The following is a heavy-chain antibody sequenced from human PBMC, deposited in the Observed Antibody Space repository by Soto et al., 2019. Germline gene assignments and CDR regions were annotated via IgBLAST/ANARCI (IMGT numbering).Heavy chain of an antibody. CDR2: ISGSGGST. D-gene: IGHD1-26*01. CDR1: GFTFSSYA. CDR3: AKDTHPGDYYYYYMDV. J-gene: IGHJ6*03. Sequence: EVQLLESGGGLVQHGGSLRLSCAASGFTFSSYAMSWVRQAPGKGLEWVSAISGSGGSTYYADSVKGRFTISRDNSKNTLYLQMNSLRAEDTAVYYCAKDTHPGDYYYYYMDVWGKGTTVTVSS. V-gene: IGHV3-23*01.